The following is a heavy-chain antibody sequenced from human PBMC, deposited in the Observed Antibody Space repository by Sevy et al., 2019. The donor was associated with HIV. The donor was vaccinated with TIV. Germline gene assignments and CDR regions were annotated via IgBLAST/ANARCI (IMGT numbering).Heavy chain of an antibody. J-gene: IGHJ6*02. Sequence: ASVKVSCKASGYTFNSYNMHWVRQAPGQRLEWMGWINAGNGNTKYSQSFQGRVTITRDTSAGTVYMELSSLISEDMAVYYCARERETGDYYYGVDVWGQGTTVTVSS. CDR3: ARERETGDYYYGVDV. D-gene: IGHD3-10*01. CDR1: GYTFNSYN. V-gene: IGHV1-3*01. CDR2: INAGNGNT.